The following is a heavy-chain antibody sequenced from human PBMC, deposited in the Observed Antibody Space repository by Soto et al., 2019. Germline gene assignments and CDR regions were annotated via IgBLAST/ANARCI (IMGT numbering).Heavy chain of an antibody. CDR1: GFTFSSYS. J-gene: IGHJ3*02. CDR3: ARDAATIAVAGNYAFDI. D-gene: IGHD6-19*01. V-gene: IGHV3-21*01. Sequence: GGSLRLSCASSGFTFSSYSMNWVRQAPGKGLEWVSSISSISSYIYYADSVKGRFTISRDNAKNSLYLQMNSLRAEDTAVYYCARDAATIAVAGNYAFDIWGQGTMVTVSS. CDR2: ISSISSYI.